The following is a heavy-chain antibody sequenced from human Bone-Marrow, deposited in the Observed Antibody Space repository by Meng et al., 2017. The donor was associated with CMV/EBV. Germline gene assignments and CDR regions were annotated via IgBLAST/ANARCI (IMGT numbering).Heavy chain of an antibody. CDR3: ARGPHKASRLYFLAN. D-gene: IGHD6-6*01. CDR2: LNPESGGT. J-gene: IGHJ4*02. CDR1: YDTFAAYH. Sequence: ASVKVFCNGAYDTFAAYHIHWVRQDPGQGIEWMEWLNPESGGTDYAQNFQGRVTMTRDTSISTAFMELNGLRSDDTVVYYCARGPHKASRLYFLANWGQGTLVTVSS. V-gene: IGHV1-2*02.